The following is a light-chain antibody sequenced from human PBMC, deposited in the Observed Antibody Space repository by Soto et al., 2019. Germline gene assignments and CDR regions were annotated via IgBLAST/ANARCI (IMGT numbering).Light chain of an antibody. J-gene: IGKJ2*01. V-gene: IGKV1-8*01. CDR2: AAS. Sequence: AIRMTQSPSSFSASTGDRVTITCRASQGISSYLAWYQQKPGKAPKLLIYAASTLQSGVPSSFSGSVSGTDFTITISCLQSEDSATYSYQQYYIYLTFGQGTKLEIK. CDR3: QQYYIYLT. CDR1: QGISSY.